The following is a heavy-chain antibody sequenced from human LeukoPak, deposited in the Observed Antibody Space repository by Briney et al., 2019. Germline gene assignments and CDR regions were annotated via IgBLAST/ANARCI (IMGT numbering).Heavy chain of an antibody. CDR3: AKVKFGSGSYYFDY. CDR2: ISGDGGST. V-gene: IGHV3-43*02. Sequence: GGSLSLSCAASGFTFDDYAMHWVRQAPGKGLEWVFLISGDGGSTYYADSVKGRFTISRDNSKNSLYLQINSLRTEDAALYYCAKVKFGSGSYYFDYWPQETLVTVSS. D-gene: IGHD3-22*01. CDR1: GFTFDDYA. J-gene: IGHJ4*02.